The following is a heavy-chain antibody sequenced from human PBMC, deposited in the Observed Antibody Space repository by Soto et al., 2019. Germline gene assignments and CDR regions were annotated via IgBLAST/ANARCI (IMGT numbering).Heavy chain of an antibody. CDR2: IYYSGST. J-gene: IGHJ4*02. V-gene: IGHV4-39*01. CDR3: ARLYYYDSSGYYDY. Sequence: SETLSLTCTVSGGSISSSSYYWGWIRQPPGKGLEWIGSIYYSGSTYYNPSLKSRVTISVDTSKNQFSLKLSSVTAADTAVYYCARLYYYDSSGYYDYWGQGTLVTVSS. CDR1: GGSISSSSYY. D-gene: IGHD3-22*01.